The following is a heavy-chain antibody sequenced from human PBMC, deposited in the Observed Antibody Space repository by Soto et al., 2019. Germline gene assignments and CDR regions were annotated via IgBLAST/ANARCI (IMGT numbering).Heavy chain of an antibody. V-gene: IGHV4-31*03. Sequence: QVQLQESGPGLVKPSQTLSLTCTVSGGSISSGGYYWSWIRQHPGKGLEWIGYIYYSGSTYYNPSLKSRVTISVDTSKNQCSLKLSSVTAADTAVYYCARAIYSGAYCGGDCYSGDAFDIWGQGTMVTVSS. CDR2: IYYSGST. CDR3: ARAIYSGAYCGGDCYSGDAFDI. J-gene: IGHJ3*02. CDR1: GGSISSGGYY. D-gene: IGHD2-21*02.